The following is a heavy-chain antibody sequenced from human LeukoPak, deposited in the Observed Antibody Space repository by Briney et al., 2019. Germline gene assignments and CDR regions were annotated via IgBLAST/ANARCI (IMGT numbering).Heavy chain of an antibody. Sequence: GGSLRLSCAASGFTFSSYAMSWVRQAPGKGLEWVSAISGSGGSTYYADSVRGRFTISRDNSKNTLYLQMNSLRAEDTAVYYCAKDLGGYSSGWDFDYWGQGTLVTVSS. D-gene: IGHD6-19*01. CDR3: AKDLGGYSSGWDFDY. V-gene: IGHV3-23*01. CDR1: GFTFSSYA. CDR2: ISGSGGST. J-gene: IGHJ4*02.